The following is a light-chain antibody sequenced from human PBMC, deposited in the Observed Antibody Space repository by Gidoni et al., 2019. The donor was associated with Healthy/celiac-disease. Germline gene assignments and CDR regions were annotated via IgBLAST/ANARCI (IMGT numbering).Light chain of an antibody. J-gene: IGKJ1*01. CDR2: DAS. CDR1: QSISSR. CDR3: QQYNSYSGT. Sequence: DTQMTQSPPTLSASVGDRVTITCRASQSISSRLAWYQQKPGKAPKLLLYDASSLESGVPSRLSGSRSATEFTLTISSLQPDDFATYYCQQYNSYSGTFXXXTKVEIK. V-gene: IGKV1-5*01.